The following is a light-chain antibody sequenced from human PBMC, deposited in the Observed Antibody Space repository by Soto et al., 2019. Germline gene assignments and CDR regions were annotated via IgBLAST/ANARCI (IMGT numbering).Light chain of an antibody. Sequence: QSALNQPASVSGSPGQSITISCTGTINDVGGYDYVSWYQQHPGKAPKVMIYDVSNRPSGVSNRFSGSKSGNTASLTISGLQAEDEADYYCCSYTTSSTYVFGTGTKVTVL. J-gene: IGLJ1*01. CDR2: DVS. CDR1: INDVGGYDY. V-gene: IGLV2-14*01. CDR3: CSYTTSSTYV.